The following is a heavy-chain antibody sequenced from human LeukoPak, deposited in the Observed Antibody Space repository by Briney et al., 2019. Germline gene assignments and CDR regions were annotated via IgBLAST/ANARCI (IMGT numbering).Heavy chain of an antibody. CDR3: ARAFYPGYYSYMAV. J-gene: IGHJ6*03. CDR1: GGSISPYY. Sequence: SETLSLTCTVSGGSISPYYWSWIRQPPGKGLEWIGYVYYSGSTNYNPSLKSRVTISVDTSKNQFSLKLSSVTAADTAVYYCARAFYPGYYSYMAVWGKGTTVTVSS. V-gene: IGHV4-59*01. CDR2: VYYSGST. D-gene: IGHD3-3*02.